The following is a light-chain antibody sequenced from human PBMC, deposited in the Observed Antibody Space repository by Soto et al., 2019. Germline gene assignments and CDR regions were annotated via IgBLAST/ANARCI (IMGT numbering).Light chain of an antibody. Sequence: GDRVLITCRASQSVSNWLAWYQQKPGKAPNLLIDKASSLKSGVPSRFSGSGSGTEFTLTISNLQPDDFATYYCQQYDTYWTFGQGTKV. J-gene: IGKJ1*01. V-gene: IGKV1-5*03. CDR3: QQYDTYWT. CDR2: KAS. CDR1: QSVSNW.